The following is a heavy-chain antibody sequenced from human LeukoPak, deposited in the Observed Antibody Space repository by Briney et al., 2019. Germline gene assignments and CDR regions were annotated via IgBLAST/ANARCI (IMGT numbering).Heavy chain of an antibody. CDR1: GGTFSSYA. CDR3: ARDRYDILTGYYIDWFDP. CDR2: IIPIFGTA. J-gene: IGHJ5*02. V-gene: IGHV1-69*13. D-gene: IGHD3-9*01. Sequence: ASVKVSCKASGGTFSSYAISWVRQAPGQGLEWMGGIIPIFGTANYAQKFQGRVTITADESTSTAYMELSSLRSEDTVVYYCARDRYDILTGYYIDWFDPWGQGTLVTVSS.